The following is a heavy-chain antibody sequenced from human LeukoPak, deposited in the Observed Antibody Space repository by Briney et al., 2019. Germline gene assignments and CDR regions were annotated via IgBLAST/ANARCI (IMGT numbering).Heavy chain of an antibody. V-gene: IGHV4-59*01. D-gene: IGHD2-2*01. CDR1: GGSISSYY. Sequence: SETLSLTCTVSGGSISSYYWSWIRQPPGKGLEWIGYIYYSGSTNYNTSLKSRVTISLDTSKNQFSLQLSSVTAADTAVYYCAGSSPAWYFDLWGRGTLVTVSS. CDR3: AGSSPAWYFDL. J-gene: IGHJ2*01. CDR2: IYYSGST.